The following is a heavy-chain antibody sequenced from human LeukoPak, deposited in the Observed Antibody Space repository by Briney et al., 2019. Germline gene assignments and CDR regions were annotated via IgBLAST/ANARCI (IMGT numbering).Heavy chain of an antibody. CDR2: ISKDGSDE. D-gene: IGHD3-10*01. Sequence: PGTSLRLSCAASGFTFSSYAMYRVRQAPGKGLEWVALISKDGSDEDHADSVKGRFTISRDNSKDTLYLQMISLRIEDTAVYYCAREAYYGSGRSRQPSPVWGQGTLVTVSS. CDR3: AREAYYGSGRSRQPSPV. V-gene: IGHV3-30*01. J-gene: IGHJ4*02. CDR1: GFTFSSYA.